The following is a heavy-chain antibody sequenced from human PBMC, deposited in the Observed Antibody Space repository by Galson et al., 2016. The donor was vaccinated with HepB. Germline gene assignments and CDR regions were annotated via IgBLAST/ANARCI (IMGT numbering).Heavy chain of an antibody. CDR3: AKIGRLGLWYFDL. Sequence: SLRLSCAASGFTFISYWMSWVRQAPGKGLEWVSAVSSGGDLTYYTDSVKGRFTISRDNSKNTLYLQMNSLRVEDTALYYCAKIGRLGLWYFDLWGRGTLVTVSS. CDR1: GFTFISYW. V-gene: IGHV3-23*01. CDR2: VSSGGDLT. J-gene: IGHJ2*01.